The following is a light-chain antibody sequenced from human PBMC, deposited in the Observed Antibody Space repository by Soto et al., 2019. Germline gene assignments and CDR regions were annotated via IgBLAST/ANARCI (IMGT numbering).Light chain of an antibody. CDR2: DGS. Sequence: DIQMTQSPSSLSASIGDRVTITCRASQSISRYLNWYQQKPGKAPKLLIYDGSSLQSGVPSRFSGSGSGTDFTLTISSLQPADFATYYCQQSYSTLLTFGGGTKVEIK. CDR1: QSISRY. CDR3: QQSYSTLLT. J-gene: IGKJ4*01. V-gene: IGKV1-39*01.